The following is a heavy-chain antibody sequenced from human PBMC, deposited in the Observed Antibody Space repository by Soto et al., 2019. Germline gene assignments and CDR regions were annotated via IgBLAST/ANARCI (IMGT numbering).Heavy chain of an antibody. V-gene: IGHV1-2*02. CDR1: GYTFTGYY. Sequence: ASVKVSCKASGYTFTGYYMHWVRQAPGQGLEWMGWINPNSGGTNYAQKFQGRVTMTRDTSISTAYMELSRLRSDDTAVYYCARELSGHCTNGVCLNWFDPWGQGTLVTVSS. CDR3: ARELSGHCTNGVCLNWFDP. J-gene: IGHJ5*02. D-gene: IGHD2-8*01. CDR2: INPNSGGT.